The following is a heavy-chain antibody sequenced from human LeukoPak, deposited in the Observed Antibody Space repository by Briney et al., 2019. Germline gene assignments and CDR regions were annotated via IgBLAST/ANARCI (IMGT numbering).Heavy chain of an antibody. V-gene: IGHV3-48*04. D-gene: IGHD1-1*01. Sequence: GGSLRLSCAASGFTFSSYSMNWVRQAPGKGLEWVSYISSTSSTIYYADSVKGRFTISRDNAKNSLYLQMNSLRAEDTAVYYCARDLFPNWDSLGNYYYMDVWGKGTTVTISS. CDR3: ARDLFPNWDSLGNYYYMDV. CDR1: GFTFSSYS. CDR2: ISSTSSTI. J-gene: IGHJ6*03.